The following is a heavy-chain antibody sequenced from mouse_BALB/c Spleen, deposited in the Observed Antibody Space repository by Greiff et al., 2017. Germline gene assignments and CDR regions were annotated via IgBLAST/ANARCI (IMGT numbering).Heavy chain of an antibody. CDR1: GYTFTSYW. CDR3: ARGGQLGRYFDV. J-gene: IGHJ1*01. CDR2: INPSNGRT. V-gene: IGHV1S81*02. Sequence: QGQLQQPGAELVKPGASVKLSCKASGYTFTSYWMHWVKQRPGQGLEWIGEINPSNGRTNYNEKFKSKATLTVDKSSSTAYMQLSSLTSEDSAVYYCARGGQLGRYFDVWGAGTTVTVSS. D-gene: IGHD4-1*02.